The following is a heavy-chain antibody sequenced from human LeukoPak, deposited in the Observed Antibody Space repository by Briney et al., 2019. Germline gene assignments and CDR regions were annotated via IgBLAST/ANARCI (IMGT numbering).Heavy chain of an antibody. CDR3: ARDLGYSSSWTDAFDI. Sequence: GGSLRLSCAASGFTFSSYWMSWVRQAPGKGLEWVAHIKQDGSEKYYVDSVKGRFTISRDNAKNSLYLQMNSLRAEDTAVYYCARDLGYSSSWTDAFDIWGQGTMVTVSS. V-gene: IGHV3-7*01. CDR1: GFTFSSYW. J-gene: IGHJ3*02. D-gene: IGHD6-13*01. CDR2: IKQDGSEK.